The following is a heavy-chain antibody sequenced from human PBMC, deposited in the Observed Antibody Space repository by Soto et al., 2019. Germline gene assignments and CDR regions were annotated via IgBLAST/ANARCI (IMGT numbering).Heavy chain of an antibody. CDR1: GYTFTSYG. J-gene: IGHJ3*02. CDR3: ARGSVLRFLELDGAFDI. V-gene: IGHV1-18*01. CDR2: ISAYNGNT. Sequence: GASVKVSCKASGYTFTSYGISWVRQAPGQGLEWMGWISAYNGNTNYAQKLQGRVTMTTDTSTSTAYMELRSLRSDDTAVYYCARGSVLRFLELDGAFDIWGQGTMVTVPS. D-gene: IGHD3-3*01.